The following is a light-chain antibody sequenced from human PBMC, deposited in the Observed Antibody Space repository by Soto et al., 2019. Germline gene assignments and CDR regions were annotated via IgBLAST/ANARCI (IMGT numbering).Light chain of an antibody. CDR3: QQIYVAPVT. J-gene: IGKJ1*01. Sequence: DIQMTQSPSSLSASVGDRVHISRRECQSLSSCLIWYQQKPGKASTLLIYAASNLQTGVPSRFSGSESGTDFILTISSLHPEDFATYYCQQIYVAPVTFGQGTKVEIK. CDR2: AAS. V-gene: IGKV1-39*01. CDR1: QSLSSC.